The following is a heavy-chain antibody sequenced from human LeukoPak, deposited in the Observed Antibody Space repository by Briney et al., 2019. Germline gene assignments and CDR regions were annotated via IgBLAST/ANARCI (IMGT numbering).Heavy chain of an antibody. CDR2: IYTSGST. Sequence: PSQTLSLTCTVSGGSISSGSYYWGWIRQPAGKGLEWIGRIYTSGSTNYNPSLKSRVTISVDTSKNQFSLKLSSVTAADTAVYYCAITGTTELDYWGQGTLVTVSS. D-gene: IGHD1-20*01. CDR1: GGSISSGSYY. J-gene: IGHJ4*02. V-gene: IGHV4-61*02. CDR3: AITGTTELDY.